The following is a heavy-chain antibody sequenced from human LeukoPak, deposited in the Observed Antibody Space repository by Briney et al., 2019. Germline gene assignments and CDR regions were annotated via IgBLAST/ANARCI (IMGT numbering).Heavy chain of an antibody. J-gene: IGHJ6*02. CDR2: ISGSGGST. CDR3: ARDSSTTNYYYGMDV. CDR1: GFTFSSYA. V-gene: IGHV3-23*01. Sequence: GGSLRLSCAASGFTFSSYAMSWVRQAPGKGLEWVSAISGSGGSTYYADSVKGRFTISRDNSKNTLYLQMNSLRAEDMAVYYCARDSSTTNYYYGMDVWGQGTTVTVSS. D-gene: IGHD2-2*01.